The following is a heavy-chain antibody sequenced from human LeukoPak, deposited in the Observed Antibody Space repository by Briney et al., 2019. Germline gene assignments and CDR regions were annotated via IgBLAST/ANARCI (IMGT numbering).Heavy chain of an antibody. V-gene: IGHV3-9*01. CDR2: ISWNSGSI. J-gene: IGHJ4*02. CDR1: GFTFDDYA. D-gene: IGHD6-19*01. CDR3: AKDIRSYSSGWQDY. Sequence: GGSLRLSCAASGFTFDDYAMPWVRQAPGKGLEWVSGISWNSGSIGYADSVKGRFTISRDNAKNSLYLQMNSLRAEDTALYYCAKDIRSYSSGWQDYWGQGTLVTVSS.